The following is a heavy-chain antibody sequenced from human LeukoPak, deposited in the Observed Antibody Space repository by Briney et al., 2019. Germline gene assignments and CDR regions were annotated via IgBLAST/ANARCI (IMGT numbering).Heavy chain of an antibody. CDR1: GYTFTSYY. V-gene: IGHV1-46*01. CDR3: ARGYCSGGSCQSLSWFDP. D-gene: IGHD2-15*01. Sequence: ASVKVSCKASGYTFTSYYMHWVRQAPGQGLEWMGLINPSGGSTSYAQKFQGRVTMTRDTSTSTVYMELSSLRSEDTAVYYCARGYCSGGSCQSLSWFDPWGQGTLVTVSS. CDR2: INPSGGST. J-gene: IGHJ5*02.